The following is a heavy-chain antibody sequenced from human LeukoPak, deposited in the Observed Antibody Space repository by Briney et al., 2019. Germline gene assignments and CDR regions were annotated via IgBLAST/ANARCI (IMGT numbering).Heavy chain of an antibody. D-gene: IGHD3-22*01. V-gene: IGHV3-23*01. CDR2: ISGSGGST. Sequence: PGGSLRLSCAASGFTFSSYAMSRLRQAPGNGLEWASAISGSGGSTYYADSVKGRLTISRDNSKNTLYLQMNSLRAEHTAVYYCAKDGHLTMIVVVITFLWLDYWGQGTLVTVSS. J-gene: IGHJ4*02. CDR3: AKDGHLTMIVVVITFLWLDY. CDR1: GFTFSSYA.